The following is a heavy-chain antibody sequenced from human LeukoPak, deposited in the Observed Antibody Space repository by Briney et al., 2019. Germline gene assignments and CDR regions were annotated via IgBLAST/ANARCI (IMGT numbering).Heavy chain of an antibody. Sequence: PSETLSLTCTVSGYSISTGYYWDWIRQPPGKGLEWIGTFYHGGSTYYNPSLKSRVTISVDTSKNQFSLNLTSVTAADTAVYYCASTMLTGYYYMDVWGKGTTVTISS. CDR1: GYSISTGYY. D-gene: IGHD3-9*01. CDR3: ASTMLTGYYYMDV. CDR2: FYHGGST. J-gene: IGHJ6*03. V-gene: IGHV4-38-2*02.